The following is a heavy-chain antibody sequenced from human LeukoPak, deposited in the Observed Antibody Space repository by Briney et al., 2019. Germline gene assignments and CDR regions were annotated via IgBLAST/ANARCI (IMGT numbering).Heavy chain of an antibody. CDR3: ARGGYYYDSSGYYYALLPGAFDI. CDR1: GGSISSGVYY. Sequence: PSQTLSLTCAVSGGSISSGVYYWSWIRQPPGKGLEWIGYIYYSGSTNYNPSLRSRVTISVDTSKNQFSLKLSSVTAADTAVYYCARGGYYYDSSGYYYALLPGAFDIWGQGTMVTVSS. J-gene: IGHJ3*02. D-gene: IGHD3-22*01. V-gene: IGHV4-61*08. CDR2: IYYSGST.